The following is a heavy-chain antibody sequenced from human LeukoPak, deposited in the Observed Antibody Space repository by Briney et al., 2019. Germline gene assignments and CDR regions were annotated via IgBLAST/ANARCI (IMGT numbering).Heavy chain of an antibody. CDR3: ARSVNQFSSSFSY. CDR2: IYYSGIT. CDR1: GGSINKNKYY. J-gene: IGHJ4*02. V-gene: IGHV4-39*01. Sequence: PSETLSLTCTVSGGSINKNKYYWGWIRQPPGKGLEWIGSIYYSGITYYNPSLKSRVTISLDTSKNQFSLILNSVTAADTAVYYCARSVNQFSSSFSYWGQGALVTVSS. D-gene: IGHD6-6*01.